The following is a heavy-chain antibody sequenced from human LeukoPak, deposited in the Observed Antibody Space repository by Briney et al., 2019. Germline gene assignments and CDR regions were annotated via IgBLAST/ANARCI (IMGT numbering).Heavy chain of an antibody. D-gene: IGHD6-13*01. CDR1: GYTFISYD. V-gene: IGHV1-8*01. CDR3: ARGSKPGKGLSWEQQGDY. Sequence: GASVKVSCKASGYTFISYDINWVRQATGQGLEWVGWMNPKSGYTGSAQKFQGRVTMTRTTSISTAYLELSSLTSEDTAVYYCARGSKPGKGLSWEQQGDYWGQGTLVTVSS. J-gene: IGHJ4*02. CDR2: MNPKSGYT.